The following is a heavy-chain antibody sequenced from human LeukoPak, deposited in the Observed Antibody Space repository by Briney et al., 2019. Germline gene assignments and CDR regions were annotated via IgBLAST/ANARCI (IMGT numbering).Heavy chain of an antibody. D-gene: IGHD5-12*01. Sequence: ASVKVSCKASGYTFTCYYMHWVRQAPGQGLEWMGWINPNSGGTNYAQKFQGRVTMTRDTSISTAYMELSRLRSDDTAVYYCAKSGYGYNWFDPWGQGTLVTVSS. V-gene: IGHV1-2*02. CDR3: AKSGYGYNWFDP. CDR2: INPNSGGT. J-gene: IGHJ5*02. CDR1: GYTFTCYY.